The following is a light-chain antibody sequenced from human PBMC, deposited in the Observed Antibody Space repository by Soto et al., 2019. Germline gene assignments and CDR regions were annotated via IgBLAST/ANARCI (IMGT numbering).Light chain of an antibody. CDR2: GAS. V-gene: IGKV3-20*01. Sequence: EIVLTQSPGTLSLSPGERATLSCRASQTVNSTFLAWYQQRRAQAPRLLLYGASNRATGIPDRFSGSGSGTDFPLTISRLEPEDFTVYYCQQSGSLPTTFGPGTEV. J-gene: IGKJ3*01. CDR3: QQSGSLPTT. CDR1: QTVNSTF.